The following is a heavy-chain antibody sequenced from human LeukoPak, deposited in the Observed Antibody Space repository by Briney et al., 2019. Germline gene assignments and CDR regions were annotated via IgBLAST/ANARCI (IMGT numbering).Heavy chain of an antibody. J-gene: IGHJ5*02. CDR3: ATALGSSSWTNWFDP. V-gene: IGHV1-24*01. CDR2: FDPEDGET. Sequence: ASVNVSCKVSGYTLTELSMHWVRQAPGKGLEWMGGFDPEDGETIYAQKFQGRVTMTEDTSTDTAYMELSSLRSEDTAVYYCATALGSSSWTNWFDPWGQGTLVTVSS. D-gene: IGHD6-13*01. CDR1: GYTLTELS.